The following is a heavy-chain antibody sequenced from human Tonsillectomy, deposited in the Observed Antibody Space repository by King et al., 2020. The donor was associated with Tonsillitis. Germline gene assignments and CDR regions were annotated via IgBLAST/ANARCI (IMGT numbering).Heavy chain of an antibody. D-gene: IGHD2-21*01. CDR1: RFTFSSFA. Sequence: HGQLVQSVGGVVQPGRSLRRSCAASRFTFSSFAMHWVRQAPGKGLEWVAVISYDGSNKYYADSVKGRFTISRDNSKNTLYLQMNSLRAEDTAVYYCARDGNSILWWTGGYFDLWGRGTLVTVSS. V-gene: IGHV3-30-3*01. CDR3: ARDGNSILWWTGGYFDL. J-gene: IGHJ2*01. CDR2: ISYDGSNK.